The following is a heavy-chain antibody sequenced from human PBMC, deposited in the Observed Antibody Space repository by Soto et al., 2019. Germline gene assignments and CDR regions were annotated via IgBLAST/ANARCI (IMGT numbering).Heavy chain of an antibody. Sequence: QLQLQESGPGLVKPSETLSLTCTVSGGSISSSSYYWGWIRQPPGKGLEWIGSIYYSGSTYYNPSRKSRGTISVDTSKNQFSLKLSSVTAADTAVYYCATPRGSSWDDAFDIWGQGTMVTVSS. CDR3: ATPRGSSWDDAFDI. D-gene: IGHD6-13*01. V-gene: IGHV4-39*01. CDR1: GGSISSSSYY. CDR2: IYYSGST. J-gene: IGHJ3*02.